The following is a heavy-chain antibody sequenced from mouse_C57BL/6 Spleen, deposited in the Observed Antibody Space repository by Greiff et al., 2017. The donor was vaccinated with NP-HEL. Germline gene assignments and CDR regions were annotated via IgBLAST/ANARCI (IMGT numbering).Heavy chain of an antibody. Sequence: EVQLQQSGPELVKPGASVKISCKASGYTFTDYYMNWVKQSHGKSLEWIGDINPNNGGTSYNQKFKGKATLTVDKSSSTAYMELRSLTSEDSAVYYCAPYYYGSSHAFGYWGQGTTLTVSS. CDR2: INPNNGGT. CDR3: APYYYGSSHAFGY. V-gene: IGHV1-26*01. D-gene: IGHD1-1*01. CDR1: GYTFTDYY. J-gene: IGHJ2*01.